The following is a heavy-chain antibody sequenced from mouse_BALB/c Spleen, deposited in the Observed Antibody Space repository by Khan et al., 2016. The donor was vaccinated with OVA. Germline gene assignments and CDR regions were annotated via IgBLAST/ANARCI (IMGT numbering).Heavy chain of an antibody. D-gene: IGHD2-10*01. CDR2: IWGDGST. CDR1: GFSLTGYG. J-gene: IGHJ4*01. V-gene: IGHV2-6-7*01. Sequence: QVQLQQPGPGLVAPSQSLSIKCTVSGFSLTGYGVNWVRQPPGKGLEWLGMIWGDGSTDYNSGLKSRLSISKDNSKSQVFLKMNSLQTDDTASYYCARAYYGNYREAMDYWGQGASVTVSS. CDR3: ARAYYGNYREAMDY.